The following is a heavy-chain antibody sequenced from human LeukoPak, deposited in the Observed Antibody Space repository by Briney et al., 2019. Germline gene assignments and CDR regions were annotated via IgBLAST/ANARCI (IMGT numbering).Heavy chain of an antibody. J-gene: IGHJ4*02. CDR3: ARDPWGQTGYFDY. CDR1: GGSISSYY. CDR2: IYYSGST. D-gene: IGHD3-16*01. Sequence: PSETLSLTCTVSGGSISSYYWSWIRQPPGKGLEWIGYIYYSGSTNYNPSLKSRVTISVDTSKNQFSLKLSSVTAADTAVYYCARDPWGQTGYFDYWGQGTLVTVSS. V-gene: IGHV4-59*01.